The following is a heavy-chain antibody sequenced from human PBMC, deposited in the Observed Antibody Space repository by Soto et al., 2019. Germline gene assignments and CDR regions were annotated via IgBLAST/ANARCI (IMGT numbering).Heavy chain of an antibody. CDR3: ARLPDSWGEPQHFDS. V-gene: IGHV5-51*01. Sequence: EPLKISCQTSGYTFSSNWIGLLRQIPGKGLEWMGIIYPGDSETRYSPPFQGKVTISSDRSLNTAYLQWTSLQASDTAMYHCARLPDSWGEPQHFDSWGEGIMLIDSS. CDR1: GYTFSSNW. D-gene: IGHD3-16*01. J-gene: IGHJ4*02. CDR2: IYPGDSET.